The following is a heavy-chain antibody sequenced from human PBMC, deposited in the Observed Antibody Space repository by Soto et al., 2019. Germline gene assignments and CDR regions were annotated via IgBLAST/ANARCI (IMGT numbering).Heavy chain of an antibody. D-gene: IGHD2-15*01. V-gene: IGHV3-74*01. Sequence: EVQLVESGGGLVQPGGSLRLSSAASGFTLSSYWMHWVRQAPGKGLMWVSHINGDGSDTSYADSVKGRFTISRDNAKNTVYLQMNSLRVEDTAVYYCARDTPTLGVDYWGQGTLVTVSS. CDR1: GFTLSSYW. CDR2: INGDGSDT. J-gene: IGHJ4*02. CDR3: ARDTPTLGVDY.